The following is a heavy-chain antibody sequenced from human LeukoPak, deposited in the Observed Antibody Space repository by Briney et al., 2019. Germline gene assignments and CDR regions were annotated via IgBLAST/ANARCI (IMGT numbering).Heavy chain of an antibody. D-gene: IGHD3-16*01. CDR2: ISGSGGST. CDR1: GFTFSSYA. Sequence: GGSLRLSCAASGFTFSSYAMSWVRQAPGKGLEWVSAISGSGGSTYYADSVKGRFTISRGNSKNTLYLQMNSLRAEDTAVYYCAKGLRLGELLDYWGQGTLVTVSS. J-gene: IGHJ4*02. CDR3: AKGLRLGELLDY. V-gene: IGHV3-23*01.